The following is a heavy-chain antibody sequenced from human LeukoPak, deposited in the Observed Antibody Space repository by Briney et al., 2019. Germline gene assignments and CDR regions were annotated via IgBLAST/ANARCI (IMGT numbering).Heavy chain of an antibody. V-gene: IGHV3-7*03. Sequence: GGSLRLSCAASGFTFSSYWMSWVRQAPGKGLEWVANIKQDGSEKYYVDSVKGRFTISRDNAKNSLYLQMSSLRAEDTAVYYCAREAVVVAGYYYYGMDVWGQGTTVTVSS. CDR2: IKQDGSEK. D-gene: IGHD2-15*01. CDR3: AREAVVVAGYYYYGMDV. CDR1: GFTFSSYW. J-gene: IGHJ6*02.